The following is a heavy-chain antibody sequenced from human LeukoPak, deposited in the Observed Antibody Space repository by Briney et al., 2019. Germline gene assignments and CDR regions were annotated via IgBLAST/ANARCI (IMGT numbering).Heavy chain of an antibody. CDR3: ARHTPTYYDFWSGLEENWFDP. J-gene: IGHJ5*02. V-gene: IGHV5-51*01. CDR1: GYSFTSYW. CDR2: IYPGDSDT. Sequence: GESLKISCKGSGYSFTSYWIGWVRQLPGKGLEWMGIIYPGDSDTRYSPSFQGQVTISADKSISTAYLQWSSLKASDTAMYYCARHTPTYYDFWSGLEENWFDPWGQGTPVTVSS. D-gene: IGHD3-3*01.